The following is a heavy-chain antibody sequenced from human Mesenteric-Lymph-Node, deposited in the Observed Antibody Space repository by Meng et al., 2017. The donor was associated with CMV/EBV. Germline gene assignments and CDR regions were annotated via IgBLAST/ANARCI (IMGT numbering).Heavy chain of an antibody. CDR3: AREYYFGSGSNPGDTDYYGMDV. V-gene: IGHV1-2*02. D-gene: IGHD3-10*01. J-gene: IGHJ6*02. CDR2: INPHSGGT. Sequence: ASVKVSCKASGYTFTAYYMNWVRQAPGQGLEWMGWINPHSGGTNYAQKFQGRVTMTRDTSTNTAYLELSGLRSDDTAVYYCAREYYFGSGSNPGDTDYYGMDVWGQGTTVTVSS. CDR1: GYTFTAYY.